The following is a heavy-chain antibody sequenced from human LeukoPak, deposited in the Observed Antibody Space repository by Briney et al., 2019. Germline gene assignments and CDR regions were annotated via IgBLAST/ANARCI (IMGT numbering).Heavy chain of an antibody. J-gene: IGHJ3*02. CDR3: ARDSYSGAAFDI. V-gene: IGHV3-48*04. D-gene: IGHD5-12*01. CDR2: ISGSSSAI. Sequence: GGSLRLSCAASGFTFSSYSINWVRQAPGKGLEWVSYISGSSSAIYCADSVKGRFTISRDNAKNSLYLQMNSLRAEDTAVYYCARDSYSGAAFDIWGQGTMVTVSS. CDR1: GFTFSSYS.